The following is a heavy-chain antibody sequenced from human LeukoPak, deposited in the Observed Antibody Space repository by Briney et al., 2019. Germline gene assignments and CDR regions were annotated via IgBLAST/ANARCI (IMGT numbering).Heavy chain of an antibody. Sequence: ASVKVSCKASAYTFTSYGITWVRQAPGQGLEWMGWISAYNGNTNYAQKLQGRVTMTTDTSTSTAYMELRSLRSDDTAVYYCARVSHGDYVRYFQHWGQGTLVTVSS. CDR3: ARVSHGDYVRYFQH. CDR2: ISAYNGNT. D-gene: IGHD4-17*01. V-gene: IGHV1-18*04. CDR1: AYTFTSYG. J-gene: IGHJ1*01.